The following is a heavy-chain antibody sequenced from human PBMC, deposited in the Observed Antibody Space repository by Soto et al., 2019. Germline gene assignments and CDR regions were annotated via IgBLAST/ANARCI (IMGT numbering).Heavy chain of an antibody. CDR2: TYYRSKWYN. Sequence: SQTLSLTCAISGDTVSSNSAAWNWIRQSPSRGLEWLGRTYYRSKWYNDYAVSVKSRITINPDTSKNQFSLQLKSVTPEDTAVYYCARGGYYYGSGSNNGMDVWGQGTTVTVSS. D-gene: IGHD3-10*01. CDR1: GDTVSSNSAA. V-gene: IGHV6-1*01. CDR3: ARGGYYYGSGSNNGMDV. J-gene: IGHJ6*02.